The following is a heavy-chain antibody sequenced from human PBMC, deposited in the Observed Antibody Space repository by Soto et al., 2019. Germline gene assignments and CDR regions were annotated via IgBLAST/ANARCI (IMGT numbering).Heavy chain of an antibody. Sequence: ASVKVSCKASGYTFTSYGISWVRQAPGQGLEWMGWISAYNGNTNYAQKLQGRVTMTTDTSTSTAYMELRSLRSDDTAVYYCARDYYDSSGYYYVGIDWYFDLWGRGTLVTVSS. CDR3: ARDYYDSSGYYYVGIDWYFDL. J-gene: IGHJ2*01. CDR2: ISAYNGNT. D-gene: IGHD3-22*01. V-gene: IGHV1-18*01. CDR1: GYTFTSYG.